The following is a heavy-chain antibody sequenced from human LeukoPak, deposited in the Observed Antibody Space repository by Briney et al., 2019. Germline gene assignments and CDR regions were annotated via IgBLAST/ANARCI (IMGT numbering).Heavy chain of an antibody. J-gene: IGHJ4*02. Sequence: PGGSLRLSCAASGFTFTSYSMNWVRQAPGKGLEWVSTISGGGGSIHYADSVKGRFTISRDNSKNTLYLQVNSLRAEDTAVYYCAKGGKWDVTPFDYWGQGTLVTVSS. V-gene: IGHV3-23*01. CDR1: GFTFTSYS. CDR3: AKGGKWDVTPFDY. CDR2: ISGGGGSI. D-gene: IGHD1-26*01.